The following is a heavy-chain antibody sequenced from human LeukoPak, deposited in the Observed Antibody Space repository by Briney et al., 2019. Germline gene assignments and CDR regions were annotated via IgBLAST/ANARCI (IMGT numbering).Heavy chain of an antibody. V-gene: IGHV4-39*01. J-gene: IGHJ6*03. CDR3: ARRDPYYYYMDV. CDR2: IYYSGST. Sequence: SETLSLTCTVSGGSISSSSYYWGWIRQPPGKGLEWIGSIYYSGSTYYNPFLKSRVTISVDTSKNQFSLKLSSVTAADTAVYYCARRDPYYYYMDVWGKGTTVTVSS. CDR1: GGSISSSSYY.